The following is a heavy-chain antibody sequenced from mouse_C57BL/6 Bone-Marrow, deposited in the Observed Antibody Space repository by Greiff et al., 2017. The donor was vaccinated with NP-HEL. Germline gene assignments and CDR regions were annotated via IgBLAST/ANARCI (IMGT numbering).Heavy chain of an antibody. CDR3: ARRRFTWFAY. J-gene: IGHJ3*01. CDR1: GYTFTDYY. V-gene: IGHV1-26*01. Sequence: EVQLQQSGPELVKPGASVKISCKASGYTFTDYYMNWVKQSHGKSLEWIGDINPNNGGTSYNQKFKGKATLTVDKSSSTAYMELRSLTSEDSAVYYCARRRFTWFAYWGQGTLVTVSA. CDR2: INPNNGGT.